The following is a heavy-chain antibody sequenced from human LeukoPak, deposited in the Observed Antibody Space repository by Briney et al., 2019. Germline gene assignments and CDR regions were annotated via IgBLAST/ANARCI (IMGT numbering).Heavy chain of an antibody. CDR3: AREEDGYSYGPTYYFDY. D-gene: IGHD5-18*01. Sequence: ASVKVSCKASGYTFTGYYMHWVRQAPGQGLERMGWINPNSGGTNYAQKFQGRVTMTRDTSISTAYMELSRLRSDDTAVYYCAREEDGYSYGPTYYFDYWGQGTLVTVSS. CDR2: INPNSGGT. CDR1: GYTFTGYY. V-gene: IGHV1-2*02. J-gene: IGHJ4*02.